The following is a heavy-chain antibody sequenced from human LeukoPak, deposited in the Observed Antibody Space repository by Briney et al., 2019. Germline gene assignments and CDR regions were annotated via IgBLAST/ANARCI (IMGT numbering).Heavy chain of an antibody. J-gene: IGHJ6*02. Sequence: SVTVSCKASGGTFSSYAISWVRQAPGQGLEWMGRIIPMLGIANYAQKFQGRVTITADKSTSTAYMELSSLRSEDTAVYYCARALVRYFDWLSYYYYYYAMDVWGQGTTVTVS. CDR3: ARALVRYFDWLSYYYYYYAMDV. D-gene: IGHD3-9*01. CDR2: IIPMLGIA. V-gene: IGHV1-69*04. CDR1: GGTFSSYA.